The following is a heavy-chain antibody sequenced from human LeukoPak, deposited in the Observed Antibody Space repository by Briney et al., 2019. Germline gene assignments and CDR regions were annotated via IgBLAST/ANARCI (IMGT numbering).Heavy chain of an antibody. J-gene: IGHJ5*02. CDR2: INTDGSST. CDR3: ARDSRIAAATNNWFDP. D-gene: IGHD6-13*01. CDR1: GFTFSSYW. V-gene: IGHV3-74*01. Sequence: PGGSLRLSCAASGFTFSSYWMHWVRQAPGKGLVWVSRINTDGSSTSYVDSVKGRFTISRDNAKSTLYLQMNSLRAEDTAVYYCARDSRIAAATNNWFDPWGQGTLVIVSS.